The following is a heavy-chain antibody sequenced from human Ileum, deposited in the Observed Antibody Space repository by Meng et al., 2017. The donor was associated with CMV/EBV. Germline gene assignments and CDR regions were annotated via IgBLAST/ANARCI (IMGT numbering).Heavy chain of an antibody. D-gene: IGHD3-3*01. CDR1: GGSISSGGSY. J-gene: IGHJ4*02. CDR2: IYYSGST. CDR3: ARVYQSGDFWSPFDY. V-gene: IGHV4-31*02. Sequence: SGGSISSGGSYWSWIRQHPGKGLEWIGYIYYSGSTYYNPSLKSRVTISVDTSKNQFSLKLSSVTAADTAVYYCARVYQSGDFWSPFDYWGQGTLVTVSS.